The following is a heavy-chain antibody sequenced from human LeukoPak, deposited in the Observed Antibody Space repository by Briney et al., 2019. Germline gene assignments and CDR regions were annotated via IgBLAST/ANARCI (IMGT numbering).Heavy chain of an antibody. Sequence: GASVKVSCKASGYTFTSYAMHWVRQAPGQRLEWMGWSNSGNGNTKYSQEFQGGVTITRDTSASTAYMELSSLRSEDMAVYYCARGGEYGMDVWGQGTTVTVSS. V-gene: IGHV1-3*02. D-gene: IGHD3-16*01. CDR3: ARGGEYGMDV. J-gene: IGHJ6*02. CDR2: SNSGNGNT. CDR1: GYTFTSYA.